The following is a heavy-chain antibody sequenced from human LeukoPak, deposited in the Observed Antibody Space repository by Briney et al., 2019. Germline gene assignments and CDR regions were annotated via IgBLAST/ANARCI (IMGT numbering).Heavy chain of an antibody. D-gene: IGHD3-3*01. CDR2: INPKIGGT. CDR3: ARDGVGGYYRGNNWFDP. CDR1: GHTFTGYY. V-gene: IGHV1-2*02. J-gene: IGHJ5*02. Sequence: GASVKVSCKASGHTFTGYYMHWVRQAPGQGLEWMGWINPKIGGTNYAQKFQGRVTMTRDTSISTAYMELSRLRSDDTAVYYCARDGVGGYYRGNNWFDPWGQGTLVTVSS.